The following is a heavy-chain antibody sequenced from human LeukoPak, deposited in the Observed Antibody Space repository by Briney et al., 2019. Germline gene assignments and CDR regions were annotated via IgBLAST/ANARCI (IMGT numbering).Heavy chain of an antibody. V-gene: IGHV3-7*05. Sequence: GGSLRLSCAASGFTFSSYWMSWVRQAPGKGLEWVASIKEDGSERYYVDSVKSRFTICRDNAKNSLYLQMNSRRAEDTAVYYCATQFWWAGVAGKVLDYWGQGTLVTVSS. J-gene: IGHJ4*02. CDR3: ATQFWWAGVAGKVLDY. D-gene: IGHD6-19*01. CDR1: GFTFSSYW. CDR2: IKEDGSER.